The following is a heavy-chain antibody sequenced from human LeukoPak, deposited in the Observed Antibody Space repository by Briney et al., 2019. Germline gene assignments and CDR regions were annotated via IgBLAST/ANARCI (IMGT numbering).Heavy chain of an antibody. CDR3: ARRAYYGSGSSLRSYYFDY. Sequence: PSETLSLTCALYGGPFNGYYWSWIRQPPGKGLEWIGEINHSGSTNYNPSLASRVTISVDTSKDHFSLKLSSVTAADTAVYHCARRAYYGSGSSLRSYYFDYWGQGTLVTVSS. V-gene: IGHV4-34*01. J-gene: IGHJ4*02. D-gene: IGHD3-10*01. CDR2: INHSGST. CDR1: GGPFNGYY.